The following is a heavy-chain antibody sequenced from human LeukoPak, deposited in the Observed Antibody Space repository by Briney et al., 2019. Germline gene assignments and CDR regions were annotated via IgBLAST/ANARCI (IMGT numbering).Heavy chain of an antibody. CDR2: IYHSGST. D-gene: IGHD6-6*01. Sequence: SETLSLTCIVSGYSISSAYYWGWIRQPPGKGLEWIGSIYHSGSTYYNPSLKSRVTISVDTSKNQFSLRLSSVTAADTAVYYCARDWGVSARPGYMDVWGKGTTVTVSS. CDR1: GYSISSAYY. J-gene: IGHJ6*03. CDR3: ARDWGVSARPGYMDV. V-gene: IGHV4-38-2*02.